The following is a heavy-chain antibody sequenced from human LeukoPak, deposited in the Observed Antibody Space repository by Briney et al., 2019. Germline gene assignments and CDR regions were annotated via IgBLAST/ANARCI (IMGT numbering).Heavy chain of an antibody. CDR3: AKPSDPSVVAATHFDY. D-gene: IGHD2-15*01. CDR2: ISGSGGST. Sequence: PGRSLRLSCAASGFTFVSYAMSSVRHAPGKGLGWVSAISGSGGSTYYPDPVKGRFTISRDNSKNTLYLQMNSLRAEDTAVYNCAKPSDPSVVAATHFDYWGQGTLVTVSS. V-gene: IGHV3-23*01. J-gene: IGHJ4*02. CDR1: GFTFVSYA.